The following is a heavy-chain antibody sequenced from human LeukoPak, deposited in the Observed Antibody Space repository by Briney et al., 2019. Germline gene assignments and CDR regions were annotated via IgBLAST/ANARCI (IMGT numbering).Heavy chain of an antibody. CDR2: IIPIFGTA. CDR1: GGTFISYA. D-gene: IGHD3-22*01. J-gene: IGHJ3*02. Sequence: ASVKVSCKASGGTFISYAISWVRQAPGQGLEWMGGIIPIFGTANYAQKFQGRVTITADESTSTAYMELSSLRSDDTAVYYCARSPSVVVIAEDAFDIWGQGTMVTVSS. CDR3: ARSPSVVVIAEDAFDI. V-gene: IGHV1-69*13.